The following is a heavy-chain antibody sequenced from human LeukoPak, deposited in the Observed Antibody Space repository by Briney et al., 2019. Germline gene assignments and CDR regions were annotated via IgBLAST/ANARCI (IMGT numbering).Heavy chain of an antibody. D-gene: IGHD5-18*01. J-gene: IGHJ4*02. CDR1: GASISSSGNS. Sequence: SETLSLTCAVSGASISSSGNSWNWIRQRPGKGLEWIGYIYQSGSTYYNPSLKSRVTISVDTSKNQFSLNLSSVTAADSAVYYCARRVTAMVTLDYWGQGTLVTVSS. CDR3: ARRVTAMVTLDY. V-gene: IGHV4-30-2*01. CDR2: IYQSGST.